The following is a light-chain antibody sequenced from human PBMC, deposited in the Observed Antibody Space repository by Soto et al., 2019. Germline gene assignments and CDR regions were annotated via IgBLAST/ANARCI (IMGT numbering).Light chain of an antibody. V-gene: IGKV1-8*01. CDR1: QGISSY. J-gene: IGKJ5*01. CDR2: AAS. Sequence: AIRMTQSPSSFSASTGDRVTITCRASQGISSYLAWYQQKPGKAPKLLIYAASTLQSGVPSRFSGIGSGTDFTLTISCLQSEDFATYYCQQYYSYPPITFGQGTRLEIK. CDR3: QQYYSYPPIT.